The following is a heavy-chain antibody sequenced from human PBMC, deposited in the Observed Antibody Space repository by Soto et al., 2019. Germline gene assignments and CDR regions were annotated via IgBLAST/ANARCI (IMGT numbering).Heavy chain of an antibody. V-gene: IGHV1-18*01. CDR1: GYTFHIYG. Sequence: QVQLVQSGAEVKKPGASVKVSCKTSGYTFHIYGITWVRQAPGRGLEWMGWISTYTGKTDYAQSLQGRVTMTTDTSTGTAYLEVRSLRSDDTAVYFCARDVYSGSGDAFHLWGQGTMVTVSS. J-gene: IGHJ3*01. D-gene: IGHD6-6*01. CDR3: ARDVYSGSGDAFHL. CDR2: ISTYTGKT.